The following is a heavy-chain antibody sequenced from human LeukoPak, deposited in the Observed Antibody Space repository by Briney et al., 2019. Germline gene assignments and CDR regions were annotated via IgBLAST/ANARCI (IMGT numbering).Heavy chain of an antibody. CDR2: IIPILGIA. CDR3: ASPEAGSYGAFDI. D-gene: IGHD1-26*01. Sequence: SVKVSCKASGGTFSSYAISWVRQAPGQGLEWMGRIIPILGIANYAQKFQGRVTITADKSTSTAYMELSSLRSEDTAVYYCASPEAGSYGAFDIWGQGTMVTVSS. V-gene: IGHV1-69*04. CDR1: GGTFSSYA. J-gene: IGHJ3*02.